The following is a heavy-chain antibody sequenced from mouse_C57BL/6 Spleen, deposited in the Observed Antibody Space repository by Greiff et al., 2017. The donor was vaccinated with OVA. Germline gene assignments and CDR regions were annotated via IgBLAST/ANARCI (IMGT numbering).Heavy chain of an antibody. J-gene: IGHJ1*03. D-gene: IGHD1-1*01. CDR2: IDPETGGT. CDR3: TRGILRYQLRGYFDV. V-gene: IGHV1-15*01. CDR1: GYTFTDYE. Sequence: VQGVESGAELVRPGASVTLSCKASGYTFTDYEMHWVKQTPVHGLEWIGAIDPETGGTAYNQKFKGKAILTADKASSTAYMELRSLTSEDSAVYYCTRGILRYQLRGYFDVWGTGTTVTVSS.